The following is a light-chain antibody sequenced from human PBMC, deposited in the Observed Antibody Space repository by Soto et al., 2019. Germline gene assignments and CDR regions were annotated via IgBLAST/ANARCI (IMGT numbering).Light chain of an antibody. CDR3: QQSYSTPWT. Sequence: DIQMTQSPSSLSASVGDRVTITCRASQSISSYLNWYQQKPGKAPKLLIYAASSLQSGVPSRFSGSGSGTDFTLTISSLQPEDFATYDCQQSYSTPWTFGQGTKWISN. V-gene: IGKV1-39*01. CDR2: AAS. J-gene: IGKJ1*01. CDR1: QSISSY.